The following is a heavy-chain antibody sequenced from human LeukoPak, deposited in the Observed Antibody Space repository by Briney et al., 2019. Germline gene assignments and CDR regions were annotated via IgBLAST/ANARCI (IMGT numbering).Heavy chain of an antibody. V-gene: IGHV4-34*01. CDR1: GGSFSGYY. CDR2: INHSGST. CDR3: ARAPLSGAPYYYYYYMDV. Sequence: SETLSLTCAVYGGSFSGYYWSWIRHPPGKGLEWIGEINHSGSTNYNPSLKSRVTISVDTSKNQFSLKLSSVTAADTAGYYCARAPLSGAPYYYYYYMDVWGKGTTVTVSS. D-gene: IGHD2/OR15-2a*01. J-gene: IGHJ6*03.